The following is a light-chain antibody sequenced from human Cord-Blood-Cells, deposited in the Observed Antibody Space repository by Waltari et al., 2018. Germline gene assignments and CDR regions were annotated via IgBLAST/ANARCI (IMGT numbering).Light chain of an antibody. J-gene: IGKJ2*01. Sequence: EIVLTQSPGTLSLSPGERVTLSCRASQSVSSSYLAWYQQKPGQAPRLLIYGASSRATGIPDRCSGSGSGTDFTLTISRLEPEDFAVYYCQQYGSSPYTFGQGTKLEIK. CDR3: QQYGSSPYT. V-gene: IGKV3-20*01. CDR1: QSVSSSY. CDR2: GAS.